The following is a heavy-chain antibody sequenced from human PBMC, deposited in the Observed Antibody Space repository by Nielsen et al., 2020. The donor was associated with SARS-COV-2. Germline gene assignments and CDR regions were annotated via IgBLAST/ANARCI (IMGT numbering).Heavy chain of an antibody. CDR3: ARGGSDYDFWSGYSLPDY. CDR1: GFTFSDYY. CDR2: ISSSSSYT. V-gene: IGHV3-11*05. Sequence: GGSLRLSCAASGFTFSDYYMSWIRQAPGKGLEWVSYISSSSSYTNYADSVKGRFTISRDNAKNSLYLQMNSLRAEDTAVYYCARGGSDYDFWSGYSLPDYWGQGTLVTVSS. J-gene: IGHJ4*02. D-gene: IGHD3-3*01.